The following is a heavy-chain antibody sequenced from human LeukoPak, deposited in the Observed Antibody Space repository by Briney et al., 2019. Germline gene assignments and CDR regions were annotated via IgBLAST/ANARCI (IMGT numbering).Heavy chain of an antibody. CDR2: INHSGST. CDR1: GGSFSGYY. Sequence: SETLSLTCAVYGGSFSGYYWSWIRQPAGKGLEWIGEINHSGSTNYNPSLKSRVTISVDTSKNQFSLKLSSVTAADTAVYYCATGRSYDILTGYSDLDALDIWGQGTMVTVSS. CDR3: ATGRSYDILTGYSDLDALDI. D-gene: IGHD3-9*01. J-gene: IGHJ3*02. V-gene: IGHV4-34*01.